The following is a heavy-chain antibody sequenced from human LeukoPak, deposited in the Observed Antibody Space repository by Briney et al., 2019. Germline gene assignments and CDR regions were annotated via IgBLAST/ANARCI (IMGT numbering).Heavy chain of an antibody. J-gene: IGHJ4*02. Sequence: SETLSLTSTVSGGSISSYYWSWIRQPPGKGLEWIGYIYYSGNTNYNPSLKSRVTISVDTSKNQFSLKLSSVTAADTAVYYCASTGYSYGVFDYWGQGTLVTVSS. V-gene: IGHV4-59*08. CDR1: GGSISSYY. CDR2: IYYSGNT. D-gene: IGHD5-18*01. CDR3: ASTGYSYGVFDY.